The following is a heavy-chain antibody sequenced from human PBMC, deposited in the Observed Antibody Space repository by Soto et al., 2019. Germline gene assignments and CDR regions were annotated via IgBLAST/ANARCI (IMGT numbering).Heavy chain of an antibody. J-gene: IGHJ4*02. V-gene: IGHV1-46*01. CDR2: INPSGGST. CDR1: GYRFTTYQ. D-gene: IGHD6-19*01. Sequence: ASVKVSCKASGYRFTTYQMHWVRQAPGQGLEWMGTINPSGGSTSYAQRFQGRVTMTRDTSTSTVYMQLSSLRSEDTALYYCARGDSNGWYLDYWGQGTLVTVSS. CDR3: ARGDSNGWYLDY.